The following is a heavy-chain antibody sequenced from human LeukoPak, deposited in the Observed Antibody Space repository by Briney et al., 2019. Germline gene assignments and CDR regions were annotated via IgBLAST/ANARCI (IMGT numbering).Heavy chain of an antibody. J-gene: IGHJ5*02. Sequence: ASVKVSCKASGYTFTSYGTSWVRQAPGQGLEWMGWISAYNGNTNYAQKLQGRVTMTTDTSTSTAYMELRSLRSDDTAVYYCARVAQSIRFLEWLPYNWFDPWGQGTLVTVSS. CDR2: ISAYNGNT. V-gene: IGHV1-18*01. CDR1: GYTFTSYG. D-gene: IGHD3-3*01. CDR3: ARVAQSIRFLEWLPYNWFDP.